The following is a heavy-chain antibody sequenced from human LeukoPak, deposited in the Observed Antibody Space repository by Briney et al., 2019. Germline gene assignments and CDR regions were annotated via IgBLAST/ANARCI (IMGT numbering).Heavy chain of an antibody. CDR3: ARETGDSSVFSY. V-gene: IGHV3-23*01. CDR1: GFTFSSYG. D-gene: IGHD3-22*01. J-gene: IGHJ4*02. CDR2: ISGSGGST. Sequence: GGTLRLSCAASGFTFSSYGMSWVRQAPGKGLEWVSAISGSGGSTYYADSVKGRFTISRDNTKNTLYLQMNSLRAEDKAVYYCARETGDSSVFSYGGQGTLVTVSS.